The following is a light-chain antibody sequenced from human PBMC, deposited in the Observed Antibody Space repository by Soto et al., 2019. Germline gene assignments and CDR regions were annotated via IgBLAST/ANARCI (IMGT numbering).Light chain of an antibody. V-gene: IGLV1-40*01. CDR1: SSNIGAGHD. CDR2: GNN. Sequence: QSVLTQPPSVSGAPGQRVTISCTGSSSNIGAGHDVHWYQHLPRTAPKLLIYGNNNRPSGVPDRFSGSKSGTSASLAITGLQAEDGADYYCQSYDDTLSGVVFGGGTKVTVL. CDR3: QSYDDTLSGVV. J-gene: IGLJ2*01.